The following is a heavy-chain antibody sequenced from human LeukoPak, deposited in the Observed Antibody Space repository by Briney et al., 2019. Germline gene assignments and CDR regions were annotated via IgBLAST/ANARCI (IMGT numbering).Heavy chain of an antibody. D-gene: IGHD5-12*01. CDR1: GFTFSSYS. V-gene: IGHV3-21*01. CDR2: ISSNSSYI. J-gene: IGHJ4*02. Sequence: GGSLRLSCAASGFTFSSYSMNWVRQAPGKGLEWVSSISSNSSYIYYADSVKGRFTISRDNAKNSLYLQMNSLRAEDTAVYYCTRSGYSGYDPDYWGQGTLVTVSS. CDR3: TRSGYSGYDPDY.